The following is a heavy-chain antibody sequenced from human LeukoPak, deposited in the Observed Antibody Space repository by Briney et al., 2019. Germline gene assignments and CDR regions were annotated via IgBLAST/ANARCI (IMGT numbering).Heavy chain of an antibody. CDR1: GFTFSDDA. Sequence: PGGSLRLSCTASGFTFSDDAMNWVRQPPGKGLEWVSSISGSGESTFYADSAEGRFTISRDKSKNALYLQMNSLRAEDTAVYYCVKDQRHYYDSSGYYFGYSSDYWGQGTLVNVSS. D-gene: IGHD3-22*01. CDR2: ISGSGEST. J-gene: IGHJ4*02. V-gene: IGHV3-23*01. CDR3: VKDQRHYYDSSGYYFGYSSDY.